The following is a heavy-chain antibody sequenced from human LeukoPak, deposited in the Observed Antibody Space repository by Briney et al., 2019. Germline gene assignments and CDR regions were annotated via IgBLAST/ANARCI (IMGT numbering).Heavy chain of an antibody. Sequence: SETLSLTCTVSGGSISSYYWSWIRQPPGKGLEWIGYIYYSGSTNCNPSLKSRVTISVDTSKNQFSLKLSSVTAADTAVYYCARRVVRGAFDYWGQGTLVTVSS. V-gene: IGHV4-59*01. CDR3: ARRVVRGAFDY. CDR1: GGSISSYY. J-gene: IGHJ4*02. CDR2: IYYSGST. D-gene: IGHD3-10*01.